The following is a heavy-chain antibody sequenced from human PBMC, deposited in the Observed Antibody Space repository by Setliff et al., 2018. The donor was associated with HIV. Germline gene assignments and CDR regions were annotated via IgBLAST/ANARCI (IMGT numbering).Heavy chain of an antibody. D-gene: IGHD6-13*01. J-gene: IGHJ4*02. CDR1: GFSLKTSGMC. CDR3: ARDDSGWYMY. V-gene: IGHV4-61*08. CDR2: IYSSGST. Sequence: SGPTLVNPTQTLTLTCTFSGFSLKTSGMCVSWIRQPPGKALEWLGYIYSSGSTNYNPSLKSRLTISVDTPKNQFSLKVNSVSAADTAIYFCARDDSGWYMYWGQGTLVTVSS.